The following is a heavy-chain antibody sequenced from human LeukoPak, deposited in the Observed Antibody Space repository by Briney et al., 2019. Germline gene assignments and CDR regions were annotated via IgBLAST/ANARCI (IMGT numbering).Heavy chain of an antibody. Sequence: SETLSLTCAVYGGSFSGYYWSWIRQPPGKGLEWIGEINHSGSTNYNPSLKSRVTISVDTSKNQFSLKLSSVTAADTAVYYCARSPGGVYCSGGSCYSSTGASTFDPWGQGTLVTVSS. CDR2: INHSGST. V-gene: IGHV4-34*01. CDR1: GGSFSGYY. CDR3: ARSPGGVYCSGGSCYSSTGASTFDP. J-gene: IGHJ5*02. D-gene: IGHD2-15*01.